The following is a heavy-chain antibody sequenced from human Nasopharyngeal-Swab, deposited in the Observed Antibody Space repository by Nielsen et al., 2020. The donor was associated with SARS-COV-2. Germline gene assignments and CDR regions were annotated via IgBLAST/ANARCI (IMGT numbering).Heavy chain of an antibody. CDR1: GYTFTGYY. CDR2: LNPNSGGT. V-gene: IGHV1-2*02. D-gene: IGHD3-10*01. J-gene: IGHJ3*02. CDR3: AREIYYGSGSYYVDDAFDI. Sequence: ASVKVSCKASGYTFTGYYIHWFRQAPGQGLEWVGSLNPNSGGTNYAQKFQGRVTLTLDTSINTAYMDLTSLRSDDTAVYYCAREIYYGSGSYYVDDAFDIWGKGTMVTVSS.